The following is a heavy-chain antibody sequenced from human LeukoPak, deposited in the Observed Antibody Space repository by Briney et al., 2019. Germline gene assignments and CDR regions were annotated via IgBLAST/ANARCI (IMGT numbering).Heavy chain of an antibody. D-gene: IGHD6-19*01. CDR2: ISYDGSNK. J-gene: IGHJ4*02. V-gene: IGHV3-30*18. CDR1: GFTFSSYG. Sequence: SGGSLRLSCAASGFTFSSYGMHWVRQAPGKGLEWVAVISYDGSNKYYADSVKGRFTISRDNSKNTLYLQMNSLRAEDTAVYYCAKASGWLSYWGQGTLVTVSS. CDR3: AKASGWLSY.